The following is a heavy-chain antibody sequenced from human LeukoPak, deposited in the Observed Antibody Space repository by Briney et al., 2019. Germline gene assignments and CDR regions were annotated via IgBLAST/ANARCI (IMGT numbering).Heavy chain of an antibody. CDR1: GGSISSGDYY. D-gene: IGHD6-13*01. J-gene: IGHJ4*02. V-gene: IGHV4-39*07. Sequence: PSETLSLTCTVSGGSISSGDYYWSWIRQPPGKGLEWIGSIYYSGSTYYNPSLKSRVTISVDTSKNQFSLKLSSVTAADTAVYYYAIRQQQFDYWGQGTLVTVSS. CDR2: IYYSGST. CDR3: AIRQQQFDY.